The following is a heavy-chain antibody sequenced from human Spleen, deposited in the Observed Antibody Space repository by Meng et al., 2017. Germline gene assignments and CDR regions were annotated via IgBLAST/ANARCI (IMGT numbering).Heavy chain of an antibody. V-gene: IGHV3-13*01. D-gene: IGHD3-10*01. CDR1: GFTFSSYD. CDR2: IGTAGDT. Sequence: GESLKISCAASGFTFSSYDMHWVRQATGKGLEWVSAIGTAGDTYYPDSVKGRFTISRENAKNSLYLQMNSLRAGDTAVYYCARDRKITGSGSSSYYYYYGMDVWGQGTTVTVSS. J-gene: IGHJ6*02. CDR3: ARDRKITGSGSSSYYYYYGMDV.